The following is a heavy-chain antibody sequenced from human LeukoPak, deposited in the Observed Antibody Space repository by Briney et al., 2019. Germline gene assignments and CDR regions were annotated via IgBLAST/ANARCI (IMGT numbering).Heavy chain of an antibody. CDR2: IYTSGST. Sequence: PSETLSLTCTVSGGSISSYYWSWIRQPAGKGLEWIGRIYTSGSTNYNPSLESRVTISVDKSKNQFSLKLSSVTAADTAVYYCARDSSGYPPYNWFDPWGQGTLVTVSS. D-gene: IGHD3-22*01. CDR3: ARDSSGYPPYNWFDP. J-gene: IGHJ5*02. V-gene: IGHV4-4*07. CDR1: GGSISSYY.